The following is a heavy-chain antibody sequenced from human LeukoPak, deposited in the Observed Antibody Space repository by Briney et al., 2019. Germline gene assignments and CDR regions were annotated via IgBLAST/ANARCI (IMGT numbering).Heavy chain of an antibody. J-gene: IGHJ4*02. CDR2: IRDDGSNK. CDR3: AKSWSGYYSGY. CDR1: GFTFSNYG. D-gene: IGHD3-3*01. V-gene: IGHV3-30*02. Sequence: PGGALRLSCAASGFTFSNYGMHGVRQAPGKGLEWGAFIRDDGSNKYYADSVKGRFTISRDNSKNTLYLQMNSLRAEDTAVYYCAKSWSGYYSGYWGQGTLVTVSS.